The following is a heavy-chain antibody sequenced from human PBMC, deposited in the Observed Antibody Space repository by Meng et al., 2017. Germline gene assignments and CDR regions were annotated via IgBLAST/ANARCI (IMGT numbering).Heavy chain of an antibody. CDR3: ATESA. CDR2: IYSGGST. J-gene: IGHJ5*02. V-gene: IGHV3-66*01. Sequence: VQLGESGVGSVQPGGSLRLSCVASGFTVSRNYMSWVRQAPGKGLEWVSLIYSGGSTYYSDSVKGRFTISRDNSKNTLYLQMNSLRAEDTAVYYCATESAWGQGTLVTVSS. CDR1: GFTVSRNY.